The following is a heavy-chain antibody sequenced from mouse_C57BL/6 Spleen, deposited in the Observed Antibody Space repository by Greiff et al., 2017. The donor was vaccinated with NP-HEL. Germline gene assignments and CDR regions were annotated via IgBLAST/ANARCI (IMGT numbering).Heavy chain of an antibody. J-gene: IGHJ2*01. CDR2: IYPGSGST. CDR1: GYTFTSYW. D-gene: IGHD2-3*01. V-gene: IGHV1-55*01. Sequence: QVQLQQPGAELVKPGASVKMSCKASGYTFTSYWITWVKQRPGQGLEWIGDIYPGSGSTNYNEKFKSKATLTVDTSSSTAYMQLSSLTSEDSAVYYCARRGIYDGYPFDYWGQGTTLTVSS. CDR3: ARRGIYDGYPFDY.